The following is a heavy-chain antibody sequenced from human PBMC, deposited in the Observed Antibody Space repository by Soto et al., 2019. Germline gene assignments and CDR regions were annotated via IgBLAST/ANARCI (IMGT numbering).Heavy chain of an antibody. CDR3: ATHLYCSGGSCYSAPEYFDD. V-gene: IGHV4-39*01. D-gene: IGHD2-15*01. Sequence: SETLSLTSTVSGDSLSSSAYYWAWIRQPPGKGLEWIGSIYYSGNTNYNPSLKSRVTISVDTSKHQFSLKLTSVTAADTAVYYCATHLYCSGGSCYSAPEYFDDWGQGTLVTVSS. CDR2: IYYSGNT. J-gene: IGHJ4*02. CDR1: GDSLSSSAYY.